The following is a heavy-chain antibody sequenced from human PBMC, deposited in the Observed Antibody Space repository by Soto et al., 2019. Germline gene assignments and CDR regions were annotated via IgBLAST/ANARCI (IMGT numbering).Heavy chain of an antibody. J-gene: IGHJ6*02. D-gene: IGHD3-3*01. CDR2: INPIFGNT. Sequence: ASVKVSCKASGYTFTSYAMHWVRQAPGQRLEWMGWINPIFGNTKYAQKFQGRVTITADESTSTAYMELSSLRSEDTAVYYCARADRNYDFWSGYSPRNYYYYGMDVWGQGTTVTVSS. V-gene: IGHV1-3*01. CDR1: GYTFTSYA. CDR3: ARADRNYDFWSGYSPRNYYYYGMDV.